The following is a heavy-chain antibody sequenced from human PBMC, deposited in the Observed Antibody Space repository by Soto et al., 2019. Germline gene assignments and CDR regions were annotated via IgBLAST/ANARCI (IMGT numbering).Heavy chain of an antibody. D-gene: IGHD3-16*01. CDR2: IYPDDSET. V-gene: IGHV5-51*01. CDR1: GYSFTSYW. CDR3: ARLPLIFDTANQNSGGGMDV. Sequence: GESLKISCKGSGYSFTSYWIGWVRQMPGKGLEWMGIIYPDDSETRYSPSFQTQITISADKSISTAYVQWSSLKASDTAMYYCARLPLIFDTANQNSGGGMDVWGQGTTVTVSS. J-gene: IGHJ6*02.